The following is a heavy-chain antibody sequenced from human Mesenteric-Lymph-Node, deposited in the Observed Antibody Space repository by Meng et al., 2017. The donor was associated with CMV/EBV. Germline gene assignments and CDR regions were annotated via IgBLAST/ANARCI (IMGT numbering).Heavy chain of an antibody. V-gene: IGHV3-11*04. J-gene: IGHJ6*02. CDR2: ISSSGSTI. CDR3: ARVHYDFWSGQYYGMDV. CDR1: GFTFSDYY. D-gene: IGHD3-3*01. Sequence: GESLKISCAASGFTFSDYYMSWIRQAPGKGLEWVSYISSSGSTIYYADSVKGRFTISRDNAKNSLYLQMNSLRAEDTAVYYCARVHYDFWSGQYYGMDVWGQGTTVTVSS.